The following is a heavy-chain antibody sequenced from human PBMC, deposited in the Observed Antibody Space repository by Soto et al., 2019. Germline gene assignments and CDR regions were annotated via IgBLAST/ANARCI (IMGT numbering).Heavy chain of an antibody. V-gene: IGHV1-8*01. CDR2: MNPNSGNT. CDR1: GYTFTSYD. J-gene: IGHJ5*02. D-gene: IGHD2-15*01. Sequence: ASVKVSCKASGYTFTSYDINWVRQATGQGLEWMGWMNPNSGNTGYAQKFQGRVTMTRNTSISTAYMELSSLRSEDTAVYYCARAVVAHERFDPWGQGTLVTVSS. CDR3: ARAVVAHERFDP.